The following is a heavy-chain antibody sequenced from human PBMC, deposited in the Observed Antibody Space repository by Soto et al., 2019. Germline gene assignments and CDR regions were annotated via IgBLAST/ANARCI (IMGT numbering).Heavy chain of an antibody. D-gene: IGHD6-19*01. CDR3: ARGVVVAGTTNGFDT. J-gene: IGHJ3*02. CDR2: MYPGDSDT. Sequence: GESLKISCKGSGYRFTNYWIGWVRQMPGKGLEWMGIMYPGDSDTIYSPPFQGQVTISVDKSTNTAYLQWSSLKASDTAMYYCARGVVVAGTTNGFDTWGQGTMVTVSS. CDR1: GYRFTNYW. V-gene: IGHV5-51*01.